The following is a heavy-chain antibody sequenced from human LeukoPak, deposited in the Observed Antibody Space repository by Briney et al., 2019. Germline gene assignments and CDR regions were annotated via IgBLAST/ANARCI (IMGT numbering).Heavy chain of an antibody. V-gene: IGHV1-24*01. CDR2: FDPEDGET. CDR1: GYTLTELS. Sequence: ASVKVSCKVSGYTLTELSMHWVRQAPGKGLEWMGGFDPEDGETIYAQKFQGRVTMTEDTSTDTAYMELSSLRSEDTAVYYCATENLDPDFLWFGELSRPYDAFDIWGQGTMVTVSS. CDR3: ATENLDPDFLWFGELSRPYDAFDI. J-gene: IGHJ3*02. D-gene: IGHD3-10*01.